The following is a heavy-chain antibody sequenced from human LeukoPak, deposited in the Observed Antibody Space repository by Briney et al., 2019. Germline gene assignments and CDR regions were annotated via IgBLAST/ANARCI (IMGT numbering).Heavy chain of an antibody. CDR1: GFTFSSYS. J-gene: IGHJ4*02. V-gene: IGHV3-21*01. D-gene: IGHD2-21*02. Sequence: GGSLRLSCAASGFTFSSYSMNWVRQAPGKGLEWVSSISSSSSYIYYADSVKGRFTISRDNAKSSLYLQMNSLRAEDTAVYYCARGLLAYCGGDCYSGFDYWGQGTLVTVSS. CDR3: ARGLLAYCGGDCYSGFDY. CDR2: ISSSSSYI.